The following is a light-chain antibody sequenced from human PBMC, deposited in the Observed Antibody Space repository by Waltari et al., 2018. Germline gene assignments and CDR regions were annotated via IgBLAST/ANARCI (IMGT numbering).Light chain of an antibody. CDR3: QQYNDWPLP. Sequence: EIVMTQSPATLSVSPGERATLSCRASQSVSRNVAWYQQKPGQAPRLLIYGASTRATVIPARFSGSGSGTEFTLTISSLQSEDFAVYYCQQYNDWPLPFGQGTRLDIK. V-gene: IGKV3-15*01. CDR1: QSVSRN. CDR2: GAS. J-gene: IGKJ5*01.